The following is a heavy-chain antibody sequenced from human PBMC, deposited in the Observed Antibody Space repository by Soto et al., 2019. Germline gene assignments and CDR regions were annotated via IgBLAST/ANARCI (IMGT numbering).Heavy chain of an antibody. CDR1: GYSFTSYW. J-gene: IGHJ6*02. V-gene: IGHV5-51*01. CDR2: IYPGDSDT. CDR3: ARHGIITIFGVASRSMDV. Sequence: GESLKISCKGSGYSFTSYWIGWVRQVPGKGLEWMGVIYPGDSDTRYSPSFQGQVTISADKSISTAYLQWSSLKASDTAMYYCARHGIITIFGVASRSMDVWGQGTTVTVSS. D-gene: IGHD3-3*01.